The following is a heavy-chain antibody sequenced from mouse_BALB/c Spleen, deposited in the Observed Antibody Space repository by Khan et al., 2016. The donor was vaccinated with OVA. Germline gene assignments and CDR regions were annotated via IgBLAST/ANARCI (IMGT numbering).Heavy chain of an antibody. CDR3: ARSGYFAWFAY. J-gene: IGHJ3*01. CDR1: GFNIKDYY. V-gene: IGHV14-1*02. Sequence: EVQLQESGAELVRPGALVKLSCKASGFNIKDYYLHWVKQRPEQGLEWIGWIDPEDGNIVYDPKFQDQTSLTSDTSSNTAYLQLSSLTSEDTAVYYCARSGYFAWFAYWGQGTLVTVSA. CDR2: IDPEDGNI.